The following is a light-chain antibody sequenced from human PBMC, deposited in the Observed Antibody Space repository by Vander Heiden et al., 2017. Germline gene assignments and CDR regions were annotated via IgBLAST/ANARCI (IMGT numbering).Light chain of an antibody. V-gene: IGLV2-8*01. J-gene: IGLJ2*01. CDR2: EGS. Sequence: QSALTQPPSASGSPGQPVTIPRPGSRSHVGFHTSVCWYQLHAGKAPQLMIYEGSKRPAGVPDRFSGSKSGNTASLTVSGLQAEDEADYYCSSDAGNNNVVFGGGTKLTVL. CDR1: RSHVGFHTS. CDR3: SSDAGNNNVV.